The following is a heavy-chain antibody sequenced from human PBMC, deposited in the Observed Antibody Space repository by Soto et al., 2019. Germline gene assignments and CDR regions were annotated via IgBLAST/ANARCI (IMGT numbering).Heavy chain of an antibody. CDR3: ARHAPYSGSYCDY. V-gene: IGHV4-59*08. D-gene: IGHD1-26*01. CDR2: IYYSGST. Sequence: SETLSLTCTVSGGSISSYYWSWIRQPPGKGLEWIGYIYYSGSTNYNPSLKSRVTISVDTSKNQFSLQLSSVTAADTAVYYCARHAPYSGSYCDYWGQGSLVTVSS. J-gene: IGHJ4*02. CDR1: GGSISSYY.